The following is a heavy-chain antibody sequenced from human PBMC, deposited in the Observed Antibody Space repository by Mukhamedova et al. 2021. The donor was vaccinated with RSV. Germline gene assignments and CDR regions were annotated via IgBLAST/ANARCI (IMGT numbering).Heavy chain of an antibody. CDR3: ANFVAAAATTWFDP. Sequence: SWLRQAPGQGLEWMGAIIPILGRINYAQKFQDRVTITADDSTNTAYMTLSNLTSEDTAVHYCANFVAAAATTWFDPWGQGTLVTV. D-gene: IGHD6-13*01. V-gene: IGHV1-69*01. CDR2: IIPILGRI. J-gene: IGHJ5*02.